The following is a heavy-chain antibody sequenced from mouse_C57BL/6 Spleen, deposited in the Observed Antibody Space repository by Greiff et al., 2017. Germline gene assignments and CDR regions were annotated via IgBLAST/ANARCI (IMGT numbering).Heavy chain of an antibody. D-gene: IGHD2-1*01. J-gene: IGHJ4*01. CDR2: IHPNSGST. Sequence: QVQLQQSGAELVKPGASVKLSCKASGYTFTSYWMHWVKQRPGQGLEWIGMIHPNSGSTNYNEKFKSKATLTVDKSSSTAYMQLSSLTSEDSAVYYCAIVYYGNYSLMDDWGQGTSVTVSS. V-gene: IGHV1-64*01. CDR3: AIVYYGNYSLMDD. CDR1: GYTFTSYW.